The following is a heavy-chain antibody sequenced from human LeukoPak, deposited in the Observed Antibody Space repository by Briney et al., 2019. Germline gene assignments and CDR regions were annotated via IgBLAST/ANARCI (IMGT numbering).Heavy chain of an antibody. CDR1: GFSVSDYY. J-gene: IGHJ4*02. D-gene: IGHD2-15*01. Sequence: GGSLRLSCAASGFSVSDYYVSWVRQAPGKGLEWISVFYTNGGTYYADSVKGRFTISTDNSRNMLYLQMNSLRAEDTAMYYCTNLLPTLYYFDSWGQGTLVIVSS. V-gene: IGHV3-53*01. CDR2: FYTNGGT. CDR3: TNLLPTLYYFDS.